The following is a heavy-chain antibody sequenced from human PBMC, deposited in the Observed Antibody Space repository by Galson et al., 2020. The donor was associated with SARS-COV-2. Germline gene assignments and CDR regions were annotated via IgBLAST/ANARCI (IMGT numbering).Heavy chain of an antibody. CDR1: GGSIRSYY. V-gene: IGHV4-59*01. J-gene: IGHJ3*02. D-gene: IGHD3-22*01. CDR3: AREEYYYETTGAPSIAFDI. Sequence: SETLSLTCTVSGGSIRSYYWSWIRQSPGKGLEWIGSIYYTGTTKYNPSLESRVTISVDTSKDQFSLKLKSVTAADTAVYYCAREEYYYETTGAPSIAFDIGGQGTMVTVSS. CDR2: IYYTGTT.